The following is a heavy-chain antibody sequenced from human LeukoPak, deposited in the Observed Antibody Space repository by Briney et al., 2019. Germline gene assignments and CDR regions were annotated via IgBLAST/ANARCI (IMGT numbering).Heavy chain of an antibody. J-gene: IGHJ4*02. CDR2: INTDGSST. CDR3: ARDGTPVLRFLEWLLSPLSP. Sequence: PGGSLRLSCAASGFTFSSYSMNWVRQAPGKGLVWVSRINTDGSSTSYADSVKGRFTISRDNAKNTLYLQMNSLRAEDTAVYYCARDGTPVLRFLEWLLSPLSPWGQGTLVTVSS. V-gene: IGHV3-74*01. D-gene: IGHD3-3*01. CDR1: GFTFSSYS.